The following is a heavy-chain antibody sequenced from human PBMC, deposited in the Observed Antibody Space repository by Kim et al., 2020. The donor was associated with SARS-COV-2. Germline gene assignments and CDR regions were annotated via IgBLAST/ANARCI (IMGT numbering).Heavy chain of an antibody. CDR2: IIPIFGTA. CDR3: ARGPNDYSNYEVYYYGMDV. CDR1: GGTFSSYA. V-gene: IGHV1-69*13. Sequence: SVKVSCKASGGTFSSYAISWVRQAPGQGLEWMGGIIPIFGTANYAQKFQGRVTITADESTSTAYMELSSLRSEDTAVYYCARGPNDYSNYEVYYYGMDVWGQGTTVTVSS. J-gene: IGHJ6*02. D-gene: IGHD4-4*01.